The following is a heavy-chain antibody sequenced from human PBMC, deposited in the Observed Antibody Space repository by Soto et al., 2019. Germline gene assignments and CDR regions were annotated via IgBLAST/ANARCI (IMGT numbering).Heavy chain of an antibody. Sequence: TLSLTCSVSGGSINTGGFYWSWIRHHPVKGLEWIGYIYYTGTTSYNPSLESRLTVSLDTSKNHFSLKLTSVTAADTAVYYCAREAVRGKDSEAFDIWGQGTLVTVSS. CDR2: IYYTGTT. CDR3: AREAVRGKDSEAFDI. J-gene: IGHJ3*02. CDR1: GGSINTGGFY. V-gene: IGHV4-31*03. D-gene: IGHD2-21*01.